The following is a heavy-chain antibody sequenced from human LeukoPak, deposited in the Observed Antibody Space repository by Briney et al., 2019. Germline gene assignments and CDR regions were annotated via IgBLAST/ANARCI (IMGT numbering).Heavy chain of an antibody. CDR2: IRSKAYGGTT. V-gene: IGHV3-49*04. CDR1: GFTFGDYA. D-gene: IGHD3-22*01. CDR3: GLNYYDSLGFDN. J-gene: IGHJ4*02. Sequence: GRSLRLSCTGSGFTFGDYATSWVRQAPGKGLEWVSFIRSKAYGGTTEYAASVKGRFSISRDDSKSIAYLQMNSLKTEDTAVYYCGLNYYDSLGFDNWGQGTLVTVSS.